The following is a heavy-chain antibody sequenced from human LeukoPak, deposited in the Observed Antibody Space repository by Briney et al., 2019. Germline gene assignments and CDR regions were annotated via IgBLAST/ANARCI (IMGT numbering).Heavy chain of an antibody. Sequence: GASVKVSCKASGYTFTGYYMHWVRQAPGQGLEWMGRINPNSGGTNYAQKFQGRVTMTRDTSISTAYMERSRLRSDDTAVYYCARVSGGSYYSDYWGQGTLVTVSS. D-gene: IGHD2-15*01. J-gene: IGHJ4*02. CDR3: ARVSGGSYYSDY. CDR2: INPNSGGT. CDR1: GYTFTGYY. V-gene: IGHV1-2*06.